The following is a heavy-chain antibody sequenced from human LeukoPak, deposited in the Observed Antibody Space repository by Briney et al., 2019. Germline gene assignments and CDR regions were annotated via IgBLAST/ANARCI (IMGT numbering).Heavy chain of an antibody. CDR1: GGSFSGYY. CDR2: INHSGST. D-gene: IGHD1-7*01. Sequence: SETLSLTCAVYGGSFSGYYWSWIRQPPGKGLEWIGEINHSGSTNYDPSLKSRVTISVDTSKNQFSLKLSFVTAADTAVYYCARQSRYNWNYDYWGQGTLVTVSS. J-gene: IGHJ4*02. V-gene: IGHV4-34*01. CDR3: ARQSRYNWNYDY.